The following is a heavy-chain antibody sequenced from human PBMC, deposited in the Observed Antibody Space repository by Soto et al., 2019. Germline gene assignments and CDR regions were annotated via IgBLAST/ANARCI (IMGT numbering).Heavy chain of an antibody. CDR1: GYTFTGYY. CDR2: INPNSGGT. V-gene: IGHV1-2*04. Sequence: GASVKVSCKASGYTFTGYYIHWVRQAPGQGLEWMGWINPNSGGTNYAQKFQGWVTMTRDTSISTAYMELSRLRSDDTAVYYCARDRSYQLLYTPYYYYYYGMDVWGQGTTVTVSS. D-gene: IGHD2-2*02. CDR3: ARDRSYQLLYTPYYYYYYGMDV. J-gene: IGHJ6*02.